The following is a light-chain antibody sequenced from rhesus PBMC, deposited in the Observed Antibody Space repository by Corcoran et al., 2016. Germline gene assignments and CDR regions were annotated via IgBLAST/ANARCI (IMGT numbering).Light chain of an antibody. CDR1: QGISDY. J-gene: IGKJ4*01. CDR2: AAS. Sequence: DIQMTQSPSSLSASVGDRVTITCRASQGISDYLSWYQQKPGKAPKRLIYAASSVESGVPSRFRGSGSGTECTLTISSLQPEEFAADYCLKVYSTPLTCGGGTKVELK. CDR3: LKVYSTPLT. V-gene: IGKV1-36*02.